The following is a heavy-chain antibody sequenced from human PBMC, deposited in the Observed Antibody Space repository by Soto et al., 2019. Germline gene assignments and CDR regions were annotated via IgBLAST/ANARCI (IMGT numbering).Heavy chain of an antibody. V-gene: IGHV4-4*02. CDR1: GGSIISSHW. CDR2: IYHSGST. Sequence: QVQLQESGPGLVKPSGTLSLSCAVSGGSIISSHWWTWVRQPPGKGLEWIGEIYHSGSTNYNPSLKSRVTISVDTSRNQFSLNLSSVTPADTAVYYCASSGGGEDYWGQGILVTVSS. D-gene: IGHD3-16*01. CDR3: ASSGGGEDY. J-gene: IGHJ4*02.